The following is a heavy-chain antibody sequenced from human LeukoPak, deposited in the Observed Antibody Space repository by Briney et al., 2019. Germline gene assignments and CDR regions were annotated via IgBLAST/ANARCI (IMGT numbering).Heavy chain of an antibody. V-gene: IGHV4-59*04. D-gene: IGHD3/OR15-3a*01. J-gene: IGHJ4*02. CDR3: ARQTGSGLFILP. CDR2: IYYSGNT. Sequence: SETLSLTCTVSGGSINSYYWSWIRQPPGKGLEWIGYIYYSGNTYHNASLKSQVSISIDTSKNQFSLRLTSVTAADTAVYYCARQTGSGLFILPGGQGTLVTVSS. CDR1: GGSINSYY.